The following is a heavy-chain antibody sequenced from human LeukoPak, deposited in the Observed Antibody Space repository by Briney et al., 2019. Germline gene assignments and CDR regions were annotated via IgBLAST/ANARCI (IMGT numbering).Heavy chain of an antibody. CDR1: GGSFSGYY. Sequence: SETLSLTCAVYGGSFSGYYWSWIRQPPGKGLEWIGEINHSGSTNYNPSLKSRVSISVDTSKNQFSLKLSSVTAADTAVYYCARAPTYYDYVWGSWIIGFDYWGQGTLVTVSS. D-gene: IGHD3-16*01. J-gene: IGHJ4*02. CDR2: INHSGST. V-gene: IGHV4-34*01. CDR3: ARAPTYYDYVWGSWIIGFDY.